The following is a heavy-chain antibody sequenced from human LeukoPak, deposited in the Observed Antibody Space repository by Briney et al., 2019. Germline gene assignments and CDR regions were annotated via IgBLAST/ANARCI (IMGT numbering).Heavy chain of an antibody. V-gene: IGHV3-30-3*01. D-gene: IGHD2-2*01. CDR2: ISSDGSLE. Sequence: GGSLRLSCAASGFTFSSYAMHWVRQAPGKGLEWLAVISSDGSLEYYADSVKGRFTISRDNSKNTLYLQMNSLRTEDTAVYYCARDPVPAAARHFDYWGQGTLVTVSS. CDR1: GFTFSSYA. CDR3: ARDPVPAAARHFDY. J-gene: IGHJ4*02.